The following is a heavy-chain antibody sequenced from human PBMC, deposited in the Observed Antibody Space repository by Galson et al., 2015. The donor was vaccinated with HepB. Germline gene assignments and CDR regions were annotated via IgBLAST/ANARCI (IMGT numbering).Heavy chain of an antibody. Sequence: SVKVSCKASGYTFTSYGISWVRQAPGQGLEWMGWISAYNGNTNYAQKLQGRVTMTTDTSTSTAYMELRSLRSDDTAVYYCARGSGPLWFGGEGSDAFDIWGQGTMVTVSS. V-gene: IGHV1-18*01. CDR3: ARGSGPLWFGGEGSDAFDI. CDR2: ISAYNGNT. CDR1: GYTFTSYG. J-gene: IGHJ3*02. D-gene: IGHD3-10*01.